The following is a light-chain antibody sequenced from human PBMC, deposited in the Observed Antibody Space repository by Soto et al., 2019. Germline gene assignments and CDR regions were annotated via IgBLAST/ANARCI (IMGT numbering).Light chain of an antibody. V-gene: IGLV2-14*01. CDR1: SSDVGDYNY. CDR3: SSYSSSSTLVV. CDR2: EVS. J-gene: IGLJ2*01. Sequence: QSVLTQPASVSGSPGQSITISCTGTSSDVGDYNYVSWYLHHPGKAPKLLIFEVSNRPSGISNRFSASKSGNTASLTISGLQAEDEADYYCSSYSSSSTLVVFGGGTKLTVL.